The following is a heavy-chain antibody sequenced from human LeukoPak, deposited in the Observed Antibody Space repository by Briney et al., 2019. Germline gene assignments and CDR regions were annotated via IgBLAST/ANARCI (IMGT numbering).Heavy chain of an antibody. J-gene: IGHJ3*02. Sequence: SETLSLTCTVSGGSISSYYWSWIRQPPGKGLEWIGCIYYSGSTNYNPSLKSRVTISVDTSKNQFSLKLSSVTAADTAVYYCARVWIPPHHDIVVVAALDAFDIWGQGTMVTVSS. CDR2: IYYSGST. CDR3: ARVWIPPHHDIVVVAALDAFDI. V-gene: IGHV4-59*08. CDR1: GGSISSYY. D-gene: IGHD2-15*01.